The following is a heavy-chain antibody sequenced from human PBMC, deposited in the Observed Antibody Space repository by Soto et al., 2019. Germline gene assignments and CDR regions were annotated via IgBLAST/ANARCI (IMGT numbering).Heavy chain of an antibody. CDR2: IYYSGST. D-gene: IGHD3-22*01. J-gene: IGHJ4*02. CDR1: GGSISSSSYY. Sequence: SETLSLTCTVSGGSISSSSYYWGWIRQPPGRGLEWIGSIYYSGSTYYNPSLKSRVTISVDTSKNQFSLKLSSVTAADTAVYYCARTHYYDSSGYYFDYWGQGTLVTVSS. V-gene: IGHV4-39*01. CDR3: ARTHYYDSSGYYFDY.